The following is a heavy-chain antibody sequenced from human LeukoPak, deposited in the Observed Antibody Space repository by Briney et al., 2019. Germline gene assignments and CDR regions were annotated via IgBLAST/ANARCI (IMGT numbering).Heavy chain of an antibody. D-gene: IGHD1-26*01. V-gene: IGHV3-33*06. J-gene: IGHJ4*02. CDR2: IWDDGSSK. CDR3: AKPTRGSGSFLIDF. CDR1: GFTFSSYG. Sequence: GGSLRLSCAASGFTFSSYGMHWARQAPGKGLEWVAVIWDDGSSKYYGDSVKGRFTISRDNSKNTLYLQMNSLRAEDTAVYYCAKPTRGSGSFLIDFWGQGTLVSVSS.